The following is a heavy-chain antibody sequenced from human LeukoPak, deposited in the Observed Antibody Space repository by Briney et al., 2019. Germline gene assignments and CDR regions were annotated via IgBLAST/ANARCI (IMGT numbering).Heavy chain of an antibody. Sequence: GESLKISCKGTGYTFTNHWIAWVRQMPGKGLEWMGIVYPDDSDTRYSPSFQGQVTISADKSISTAYLQWSSLKASDTAMYYCARFLVVTAISPSGYFDYWGQGTLVTVSS. CDR1: GYTFTNHW. CDR2: VYPDDSDT. V-gene: IGHV5-51*01. J-gene: IGHJ4*02. D-gene: IGHD2-21*02. CDR3: ARFLVVTAISPSGYFDY.